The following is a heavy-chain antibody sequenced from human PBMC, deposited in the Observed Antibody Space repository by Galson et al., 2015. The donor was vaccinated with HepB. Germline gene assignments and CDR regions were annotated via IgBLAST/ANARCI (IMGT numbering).Heavy chain of an antibody. CDR2: ISWDGDKS. J-gene: IGHJ4*02. Sequence: SLRLSCAASGFNFDGYAMHWVRQVPGQGLQWLALISWDGDKSYYEDSVRGRFSISRDNSKNLLYLEMNGLTTEDTALYYCARDRAAYSGYDVSLEYRGQGALVTVSS. CDR1: GFNFDGYA. CDR3: ARDRAAYSGYDVSLEY. V-gene: IGHV3-43*01. D-gene: IGHD5-12*01.